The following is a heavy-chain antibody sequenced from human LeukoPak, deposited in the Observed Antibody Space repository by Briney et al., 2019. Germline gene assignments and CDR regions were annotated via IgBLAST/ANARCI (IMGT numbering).Heavy chain of an antibody. V-gene: IGHV1-69*13. D-gene: IGHD2-2*02. CDR2: IIPTFGTA. J-gene: IGHJ6*03. CDR3: ARDMTYCSSTSCYRDYYYYYMDV. Sequence: ASVKVSCKASGGTFSSYAISWVRQAPGQGLEWMGGIIPTFGTANYAQKFQGRVTITADESTSTAYMELSSLRSEDTAVYYCARDMTYCSSTSCYRDYYYYYMDVWGKGTTVTVSS. CDR1: GGTFSSYA.